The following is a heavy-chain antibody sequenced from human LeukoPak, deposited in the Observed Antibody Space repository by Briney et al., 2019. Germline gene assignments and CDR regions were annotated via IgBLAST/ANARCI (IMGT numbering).Heavy chain of an antibody. CDR1: GFTFSSYE. D-gene: IGHD3-9*01. CDR2: ISSSGSTI. J-gene: IGHJ6*03. Sequence: GGSLRLSCAASGFTFSSYEMNWVRQAPGKGLEWVSYISSSGSTIYYADSVKGRFTISRDNAKNSLYLQMNSLRAEDTAVYYCARVGILTGPYYYYYMDVWGKGTTVTISS. CDR3: ARVGILTGPYYYYYMDV. V-gene: IGHV3-48*03.